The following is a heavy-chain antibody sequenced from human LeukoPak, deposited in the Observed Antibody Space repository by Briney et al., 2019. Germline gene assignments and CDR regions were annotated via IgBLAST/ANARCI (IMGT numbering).Heavy chain of an antibody. CDR1: GYTFTSYY. Sequence: WASVKVSCKASGYTFTSYYMHWVRQAPGQGLEWMGIINPSGGSTSYAQKFQGRVTMTRDTSTSTVYMELSSLRSEDTAVYYCARVFPKFDPVVPAATYYYYYMDVWGKGTTVTISS. CDR3: ARVFPKFDPVVPAATYYYYYMDV. CDR2: INPSGGST. J-gene: IGHJ6*03. V-gene: IGHV1-46*01. D-gene: IGHD2-2*01.